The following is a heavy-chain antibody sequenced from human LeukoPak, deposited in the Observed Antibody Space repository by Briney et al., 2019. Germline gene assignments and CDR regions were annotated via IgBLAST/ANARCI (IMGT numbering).Heavy chain of an antibody. J-gene: IGHJ5*02. CDR1: GFTFSDFY. CDR2: INGNNRDT. Sequence: GSLRLSCAASGFTFSDFYMTWIRPAPGRGLERISYINGNNRDTKYADSVKGRFTISRDNAKNSLYLLMNSLRAEDTAVYYCARRGTTYCTVDSCHPNWFDPWGQGTLVTVSS. V-gene: IGHV3-11*03. CDR3: ARRGTTYCTVDSCHPNWFDP. D-gene: IGHD2-15*01.